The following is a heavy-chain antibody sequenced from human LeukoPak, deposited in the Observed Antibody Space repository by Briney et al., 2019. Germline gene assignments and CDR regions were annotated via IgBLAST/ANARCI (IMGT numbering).Heavy chain of an antibody. CDR1: GDSISTSSYY. D-gene: IGHD1-1*01. CDR2: IYYSGST. Sequence: SETLSLTCSVSGDSISTSSYYWGWIRQPPGKGLEWIGTIYYSGSTYYNPSLKSRVTISVDTSKNQFSLQLSSVTAADTAVYYCARDWNRYAYWGQGTLVTVSS. V-gene: IGHV4-39*07. CDR3: ARDWNRYAY. J-gene: IGHJ4*02.